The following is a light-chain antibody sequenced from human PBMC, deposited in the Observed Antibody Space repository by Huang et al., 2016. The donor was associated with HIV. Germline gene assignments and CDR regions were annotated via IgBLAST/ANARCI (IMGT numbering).Light chain of an antibody. CDR3: QQYKNVPIT. CDR1: QDIADY. V-gene: IGKV1-33*01. Sequence: DIQMTQSPSSLSAAVGDRVTITCQASQDIADYLNWYHHKPGQAPKLLIHTASNLETGVPSRFTGSGSGTHFSFTISTLQPEDIGSYYCQQYKNVPITFGQGTRLEIK. J-gene: IGKJ5*01. CDR2: TAS.